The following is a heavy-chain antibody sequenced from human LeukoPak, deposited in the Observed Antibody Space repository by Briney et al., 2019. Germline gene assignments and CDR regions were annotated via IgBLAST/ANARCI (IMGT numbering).Heavy chain of an antibody. D-gene: IGHD5-18*01. CDR1: GYTHTELS. CDR3: ATLLFGRGYSYD. CDR2: FDPEDGET. J-gene: IGHJ4*02. Sequence: ASVKVSCKVSGYTHTELSMHWVRQAPGKGLGWMGGFDPEDGETIYAQKFQGRVTMTEDTSTDTAYMEPSSLRSEDTAVYYCATLLFGRGYSYDWGQGTLVTVSS. V-gene: IGHV1-24*01.